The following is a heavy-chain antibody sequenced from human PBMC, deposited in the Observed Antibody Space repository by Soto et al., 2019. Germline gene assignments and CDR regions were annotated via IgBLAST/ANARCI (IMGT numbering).Heavy chain of an antibody. Sequence: QVQLVQSWAEVKKPGSSVKVSCKASGGTFSSYAISWVRQAPGQGLEWMGGIIPIFGTANSAQKFQGRVTISEDESTSTAYMELSSLRSEDTAVYYCARVRIGTTSSYFDYWGQGALVTGSS. J-gene: IGHJ4*02. CDR2: IIPIFGTA. D-gene: IGHD1-7*01. CDR3: ARVRIGTTSSYFDY. V-gene: IGHV1-69*12. CDR1: GGTFSSYA.